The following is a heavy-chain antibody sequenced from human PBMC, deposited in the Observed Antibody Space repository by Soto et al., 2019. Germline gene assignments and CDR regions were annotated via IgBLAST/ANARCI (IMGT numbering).Heavy chain of an antibody. CDR2: IFPSDSDT. V-gene: IGHV5-51*01. J-gene: IGHJ5*02. D-gene: IGHD3-22*01. CDR3: ARKDKSGYFNWFDP. CDR1: GYKFTSSW. Sequence: GESLKISCRTSGYKFTSSWIAWVRQMPGKGLEWMGIIFPSDSDTRYSPSFQGQVTISADRSTSTVFLQWASLKASDTAVYFCARKDKSGYFNWFDPWDQGTLVTVSS.